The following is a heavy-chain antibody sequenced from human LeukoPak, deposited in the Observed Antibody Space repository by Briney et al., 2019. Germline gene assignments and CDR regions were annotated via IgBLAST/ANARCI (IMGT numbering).Heavy chain of an antibody. J-gene: IGHJ4*02. V-gene: IGHV1-69*13. Sequence: SVKVSCKASGGTFSSYAISWVRQAPGQGLEWMGGIIPTFGTANYAQKFQGRVTITADESTSTAYMELSSLRSEDTAVYYCARGAQRGYSSSWPLLVDYWGQGTLVTVSS. CDR1: GGTFSSYA. CDR2: IIPTFGTA. D-gene: IGHD6-13*01. CDR3: ARGAQRGYSSSWPLLVDY.